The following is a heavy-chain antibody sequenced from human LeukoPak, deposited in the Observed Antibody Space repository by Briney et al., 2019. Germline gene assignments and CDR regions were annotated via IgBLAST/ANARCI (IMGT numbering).Heavy chain of an antibody. Sequence: GGSLRLSCTASGFTFSGYSMNWIRQAPGKGLEWVAVISYDGSNKYYADSVKGRFTISRDNSKNTLYLQMNSLRAEDTAVYYCARDLYYYGSGSYYTTGYWGQGTLVTVSS. J-gene: IGHJ4*02. CDR1: GFTFSGYS. CDR2: ISYDGSNK. D-gene: IGHD3-10*01. CDR3: ARDLYYYGSGSYYTTGY. V-gene: IGHV3-30*03.